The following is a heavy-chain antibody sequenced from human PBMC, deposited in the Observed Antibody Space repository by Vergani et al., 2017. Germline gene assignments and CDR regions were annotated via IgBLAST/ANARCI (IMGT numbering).Heavy chain of an antibody. D-gene: IGHD2-15*01. CDR3: ARDFGGEWYFDL. V-gene: IGHV4-39*07. Sequence: QLQLQESGPGLVKPSETLSLTCTVSGGSISSSSYYWGWIRQPPVKGLEWIGYIFYSGTTYDNPSLRSRLTISVDTSQNQFSLKLRSVTAADTAVYYCARDFGGEWYFDLWGRGTFVTVSS. CDR1: GGSISSSSYY. CDR2: IFYSGTT. J-gene: IGHJ2*01.